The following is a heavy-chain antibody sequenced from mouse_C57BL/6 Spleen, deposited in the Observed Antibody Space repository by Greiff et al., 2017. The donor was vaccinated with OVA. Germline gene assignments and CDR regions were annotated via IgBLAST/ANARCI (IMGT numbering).Heavy chain of an antibody. D-gene: IGHD1-1*01. CDR2: ISSGGSYT. Sequence: EVQLVESGGDLVKPGGFLKLSRAASGFTFSSYGMSWVRQTPDKRPEWVATISSGGSYTYHPDSVKGRFTISRDNAKNNLYLRMSRLKSEDTAKYYCASPTTVDYYAMDYWGQGTSVTVSS. J-gene: IGHJ4*01. CDR1: GFTFSSYG. V-gene: IGHV5-6*01. CDR3: ASPTTVDYYAMDY.